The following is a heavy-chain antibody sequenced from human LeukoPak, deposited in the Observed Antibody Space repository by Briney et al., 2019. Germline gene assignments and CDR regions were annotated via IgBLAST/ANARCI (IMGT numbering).Heavy chain of an antibody. V-gene: IGHV3-30*03. J-gene: IGHJ3*02. CDR2: VSNDGVHK. D-gene: IGHD4-23*01. CDR3: ARPRENSLINAFDI. Sequence: PGGSLRLSCAASGFTFSNYGMHWVRQAPGKGLEWVAVVSNDGVHKYYSDSVKGRFTISRDNSENTLSLQMNSLRAEDTAVYYCARPRENSLINAFDIWGQGTMVTVSS. CDR1: GFTFSNYG.